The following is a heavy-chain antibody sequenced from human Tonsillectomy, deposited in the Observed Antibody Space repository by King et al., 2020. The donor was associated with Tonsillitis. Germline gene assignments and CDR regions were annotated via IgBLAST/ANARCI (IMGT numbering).Heavy chain of an antibody. CDR2: ISAYNGNA. Sequence: QLVQSGVEVKKPGASVNVSCKASGYTFINYGISWVRQAPGQGLEWMGWISAYNGNANYAQRLQGRITMTTDTSTSTAYMELRSLKSDDTAVYYCAREGSYYDTSEGFLDYWGQGTLVTVSS. J-gene: IGHJ4*02. CDR1: GYTFINYG. D-gene: IGHD3-22*01. CDR3: AREGSYYDTSEGFLDY. V-gene: IGHV1-18*01.